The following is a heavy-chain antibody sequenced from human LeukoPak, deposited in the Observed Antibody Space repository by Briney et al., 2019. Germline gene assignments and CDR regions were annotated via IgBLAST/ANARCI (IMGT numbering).Heavy chain of an antibody. D-gene: IGHD6-13*01. CDR2: IRYDGGDG. J-gene: IGHJ4*02. CDR1: GFTFSDFH. Sequence: GSLRLSCAASGFTFSDFHMHWVRQAPGKGLEWVAFIRYDGGDGYYADSVRGRFTISRDNSKNTLYLQMDSLRAEDTAVYYCAKDRLVPGSVLDYWGQGTLVTVSS. V-gene: IGHV3-30*02. CDR3: AKDRLVPGSVLDY.